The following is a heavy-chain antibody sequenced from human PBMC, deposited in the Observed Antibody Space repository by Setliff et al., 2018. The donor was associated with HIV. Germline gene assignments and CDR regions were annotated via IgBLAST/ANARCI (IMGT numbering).Heavy chain of an antibody. V-gene: IGHV4-59*08. CDR2: IYHSGST. CDR1: GGSISSYY. J-gene: IGHJ3*02. D-gene: IGHD6-19*01. Sequence: LSLTCTVSGGSISSYYWSWIRQPPGKRLEWIGYIYHSGSTNYNPSLESRVTISVDTSKNQFSLRLSSVTAADTAVYYCARHYPRSDDAFDIWGQGTMVTVTS. CDR3: ARHYPRSDDAFDI.